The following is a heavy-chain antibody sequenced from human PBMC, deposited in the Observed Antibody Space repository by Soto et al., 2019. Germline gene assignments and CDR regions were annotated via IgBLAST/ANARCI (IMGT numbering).Heavy chain of an antibody. CDR2: ISGSGGST. D-gene: IGHD3-22*01. V-gene: IGHV3-23*01. CDR3: ARTQYYYDSSGYNFDDACDI. J-gene: IGHJ3*02. Sequence: GGSLRLSCAASGFTFSSYAMSWVRQAPGKGLEWVSAISGSGGSTNYADSVKGRFTISRDNSKNTLYVQMNSLRAEDTAVYYCARTQYYYDSSGYNFDDACDIWGQGTMVTVSS. CDR1: GFTFSSYA.